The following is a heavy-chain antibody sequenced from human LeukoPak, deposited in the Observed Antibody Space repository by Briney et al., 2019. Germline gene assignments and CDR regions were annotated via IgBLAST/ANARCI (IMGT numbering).Heavy chain of an antibody. D-gene: IGHD7-27*01. Sequence: KASETLSLTCTVPGGSISSYYWNWIRQPPGMGLEWIGDIYYTGTTNYDPSLKSRVTISVDTSKNQFSLNLSSVTAADTAVYFCARDPGEGNFGLWGRGTLVTVSS. V-gene: IGHV4-59*12. J-gene: IGHJ2*01. CDR3: ARDPGEGNFGL. CDR1: GGSISSYY. CDR2: IYYTGTT.